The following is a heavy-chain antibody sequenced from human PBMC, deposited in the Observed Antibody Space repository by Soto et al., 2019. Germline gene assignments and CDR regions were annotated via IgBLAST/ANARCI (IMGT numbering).Heavy chain of an antibody. CDR2: IYHSGST. V-gene: IGHV4-4*02. CDR1: GGSISSSNW. D-gene: IGHD6-6*01. J-gene: IGHJ5*02. CDR3: ARASSSMYKWFDP. Sequence: SETLSLTCAVSGGSISSSNWWSWVRQPPGKGLEWIGEIYHSGSTNYNPSLKSRVTISVDKSKNQFSLKLSSVTAADTAVYYCARASSSMYKWFDPWGQGTLVTVS.